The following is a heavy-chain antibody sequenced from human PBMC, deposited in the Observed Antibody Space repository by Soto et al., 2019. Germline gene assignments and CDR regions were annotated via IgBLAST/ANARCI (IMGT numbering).Heavy chain of an antibody. CDR3: ARDPITMVRGVIVSAGGTDY. CDR1: GFTFSSYG. V-gene: IGHV3-33*01. J-gene: IGHJ4*02. D-gene: IGHD3-10*01. CDR2: IGYDGSNK. Sequence: QVQLVESGGGVVQPGRSLRLSCAASGFTFSSYGMHWVRQAPGKGLEWVAVIGYDGSNKYYADSVKGRFTISRDNSKNTLYLQMNSLRAEDTAVYYCARDPITMVRGVIVSAGGTDYWGQGTLVTVSS.